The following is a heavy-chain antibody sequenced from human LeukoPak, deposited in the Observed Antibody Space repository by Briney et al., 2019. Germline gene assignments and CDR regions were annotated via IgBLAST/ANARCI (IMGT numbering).Heavy chain of an antibody. CDR3: AAANGLWFGELLFDP. CDR1: GGTFSSYA. CDR2: IIPIFGTA. J-gene: IGHJ5*02. D-gene: IGHD3-10*01. Sequence: VASVKVSCKASGGTFSSYAISWVRQAPGQGLEWMGGIIPIFGTANYAQKFQGRVTITAYESTSTAYMELISLRSEDTAVYYCAAANGLWFGELLFDPWGQGTLVTVSS. V-gene: IGHV1-69*13.